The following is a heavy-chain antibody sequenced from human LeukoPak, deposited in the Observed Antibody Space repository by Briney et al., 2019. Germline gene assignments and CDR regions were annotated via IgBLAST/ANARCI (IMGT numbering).Heavy chain of an antibody. D-gene: IGHD2-15*01. CDR1: GFTFSSYA. CDR3: GRGKHIVAGVGGDLNDS. V-gene: IGHV3-30-3*01. CDR2: ISYDGSNK. J-gene: IGHJ4*02. Sequence: PGGSLRLSCAASGFTFSSYAMHWVRQAPGKGLEWVAVISYDGSNKYYADSVKGRFTISRDNSKNTLYLQMNSLRAEDTAVYYCGRGKHIVAGVGGDLNDSWGQEPRFPSSS.